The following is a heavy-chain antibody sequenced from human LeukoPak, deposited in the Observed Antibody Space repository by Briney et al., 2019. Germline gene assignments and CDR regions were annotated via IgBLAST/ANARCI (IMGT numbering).Heavy chain of an antibody. Sequence: SETLSLTCGVSGGSFSGYQWTWIRQSPGKGMEWIGQIDHSGTTNYDPSLKSRLTMSVDTSKNQFSLKLTSVTAADTAVYYCARGAHNGSWYYYWGQGALVTVSS. D-gene: IGHD6-13*01. CDR3: ARGAHNGSWYYY. V-gene: IGHV4-34*01. J-gene: IGHJ4*02. CDR2: IDHSGTT. CDR1: GGSFSGYQ.